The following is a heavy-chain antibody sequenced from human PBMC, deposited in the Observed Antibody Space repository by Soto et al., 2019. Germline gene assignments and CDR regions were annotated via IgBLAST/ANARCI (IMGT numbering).Heavy chain of an antibody. CDR1: GFTFSNYA. J-gene: IGHJ4*02. Sequence: EVQLLDSGGGLVQPGGSLRLSCAASGFTFSNYAMTWVRQGPGKGLEWVSGISGSGGRSYYADSVKGLFTISRDNSKSTFYLQMISLRAEDTAVYYCAKAYFVWSSEQPYYFDYWGQGTLVTVSS. CDR3: AKAYFVWSSEQPYYFDY. D-gene: IGHD3-16*01. V-gene: IGHV3-23*01. CDR2: ISGSGGRS.